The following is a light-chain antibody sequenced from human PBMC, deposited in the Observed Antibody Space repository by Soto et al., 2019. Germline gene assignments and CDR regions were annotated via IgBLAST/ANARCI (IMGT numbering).Light chain of an antibody. J-gene: IGKJ4*01. CDR1: QSINSW. V-gene: IGKV1-5*03. CDR3: QQYNSYPLT. CDR2: KAS. Sequence: DIQMTQSASALSASVGDRVTITCRASQSINSWLSWYQQKSGKAPKLLIYKASSLESGVPSRFSGSGSGTEFTLIISSLQPDDFATYYCQQYNSYPLTFGGGTKVDI.